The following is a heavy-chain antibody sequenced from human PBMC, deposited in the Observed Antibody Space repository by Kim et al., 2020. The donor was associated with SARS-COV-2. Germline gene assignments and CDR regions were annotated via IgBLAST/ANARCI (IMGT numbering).Heavy chain of an antibody. CDR2: ISWNSGSI. D-gene: IGHD3-9*01. V-gene: IGHV3-9*01. Sequence: GGSLRLSCAASGFTFDDYAMHWVRQAPGKGLEWVSGISWNSGSIGYADPVKGRFTISRDNAKNSLYLQMNSLRAEDTALYYCAKDIGYYDILTGYDRYYYYGMDVWGQGTTVTVSS. CDR1: GFTFDDYA. CDR3: AKDIGYYDILTGYDRYYYYGMDV. J-gene: IGHJ6*02.